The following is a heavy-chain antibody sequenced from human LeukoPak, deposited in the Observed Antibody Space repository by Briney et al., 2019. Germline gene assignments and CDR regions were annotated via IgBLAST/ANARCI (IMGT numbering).Heavy chain of an antibody. D-gene: IGHD3-9*01. J-gene: IGHJ4*02. Sequence: GASVKVPCKASGYTFTSYGISWVRQAPGQGLEWMGWISAYNGNTNYAQKLQGRVTMTTDTSTSTAYMELRSLRSDDTAVYYCARVTTYYDILTGFITQLFFDYWGQGTLVTVSS. CDR3: ARVTTYYDILTGFITQLFFDY. V-gene: IGHV1-18*01. CDR2: ISAYNGNT. CDR1: GYTFTSYG.